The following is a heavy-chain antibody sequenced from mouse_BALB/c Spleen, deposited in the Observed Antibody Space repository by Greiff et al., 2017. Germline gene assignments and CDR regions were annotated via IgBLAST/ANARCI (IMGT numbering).Heavy chain of an antibody. D-gene: IGHD1-1*01. J-gene: IGHJ3*01. CDR1: GFTFSSYA. CDR3: ARHYGSSWFAY. CDR2: ISSGGST. V-gene: IGHV5-6-5*01. Sequence: EVKVVESGGGLVKPGGSLKLSCAASGFTFSSYAMSWVRQTPEKRLEWVASISSGGSTYYPDSVKGRFTISRDNAKNTLYLQMSSLKSEDTAMYYCARHYGSSWFAYWGQGTLVTVSA.